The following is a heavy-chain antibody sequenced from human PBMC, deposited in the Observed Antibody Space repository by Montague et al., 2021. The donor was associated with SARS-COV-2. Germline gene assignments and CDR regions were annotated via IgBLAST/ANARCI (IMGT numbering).Heavy chain of an antibody. V-gene: IGHV4-59*01. CDR3: AREDRWNWFDP. Sequence: SETLSLTCTVPGGSNNSSYWSWIRQHPGKGLEWIGYIYYRGSTNYNPSLKTRVTISVDTSKNQFSLKLSSVTAADTAVYYCAREDRWNWFDPWGQGTLVIVSS. J-gene: IGHJ5*02. D-gene: IGHD5-24*01. CDR1: GGSNNSSY. CDR2: IYYRGST.